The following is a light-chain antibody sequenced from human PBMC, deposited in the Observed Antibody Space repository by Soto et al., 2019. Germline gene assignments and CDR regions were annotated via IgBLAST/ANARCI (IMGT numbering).Light chain of an antibody. CDR1: QSISSY. Sequence: EIVLTQSPATLSLSQGERTPLADRVSQSISSYLAWYQQKRGQAPRFLIYDASNRDTGIPARFSGSGSGTEFTLTISSLETEDVAVDYCQQRSSWTLTFGGGTQVDIK. CDR3: QQRSSWTLT. V-gene: IGKV3-11*01. J-gene: IGKJ4*01. CDR2: DAS.